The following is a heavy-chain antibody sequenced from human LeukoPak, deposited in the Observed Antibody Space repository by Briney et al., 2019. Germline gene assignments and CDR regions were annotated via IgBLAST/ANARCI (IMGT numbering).Heavy chain of an antibody. J-gene: IGHJ4*02. CDR3: ARDRGRYYDSRGFYWGYYFDS. Sequence: PGGSLRLSCAASGFTVSSNYMSWVRQAPGKGLEWVSVIYSGGSTYHADSVKGRFTISRDNSKDTLYLQMSSVRVDDTAVYYCARDRGRYYDSRGFYWGYYFDSWGQGILVTVST. D-gene: IGHD3-22*01. CDR2: IYSGGST. CDR1: GFTVSSNY. V-gene: IGHV3-53*01.